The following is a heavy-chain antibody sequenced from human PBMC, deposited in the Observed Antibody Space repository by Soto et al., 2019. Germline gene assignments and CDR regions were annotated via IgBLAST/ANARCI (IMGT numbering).Heavy chain of an antibody. V-gene: IGHV3-74*01. CDR3: ARDARYYYMDV. CDR2: INNDGSST. CDR1: GFTFSSYW. Sequence: EVQLVESGGGLVQPGGSLRLSCSASGFTFSSYWMHWVRQAPGKGLVWVSHINNDGSSTIYADSVRGRFTISRDNAKTTLYLEMNGLRAEDTAVYFYARDARYYYMDVWGKGTTVTVSS. J-gene: IGHJ6*03. D-gene: IGHD6-6*01.